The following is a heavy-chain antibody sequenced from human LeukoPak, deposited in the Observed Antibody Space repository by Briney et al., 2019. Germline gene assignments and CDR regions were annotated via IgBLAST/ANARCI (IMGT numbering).Heavy chain of an antibody. CDR3: ARVDYADYELGYDAFDI. Sequence: SETLSLTCTVSGGSISSGRYYWSWIRQHPGKGLEWFGYIYYSGSTYYNPSLKSRVTISVDTSKNQFSLKLSSVTAADTAVYYCARVDYADYELGYDAFDIWGQGTMVTVSS. CDR1: GGSISSGRYY. D-gene: IGHD4-17*01. V-gene: IGHV4-31*03. CDR2: IYYSGST. J-gene: IGHJ3*02.